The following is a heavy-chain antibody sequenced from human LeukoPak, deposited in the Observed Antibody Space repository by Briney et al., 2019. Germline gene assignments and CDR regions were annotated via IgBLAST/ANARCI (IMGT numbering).Heavy chain of an antibody. J-gene: IGHJ4*02. CDR3: ARGYGGYYDSSGPLGF. Sequence: SETLSLMCTVSGGSISSYYWSWIRQRPGEGLEWIGYIYYSGSTNYNPSLRSRVTISVDTSKNQFSLKVNSVTAAGTAVYYCARGYGGYYDSSGPLGFWGQGTLVTVSS. D-gene: IGHD3-22*01. V-gene: IGHV4-59*01. CDR2: IYYSGST. CDR1: GGSISSYY.